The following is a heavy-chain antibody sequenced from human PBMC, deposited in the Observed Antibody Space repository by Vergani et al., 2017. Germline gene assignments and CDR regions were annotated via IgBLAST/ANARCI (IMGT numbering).Heavy chain of an antibody. CDR2: ISSSGSTI. J-gene: IGHJ6*02. CDR1: GFPFSDFY. V-gene: IGHV3-11*04. CDR3: ARSAGSAVDYYYGMDV. D-gene: IGHD6-13*01. Sequence: QVQLVESGGGLVKPGGSLRLSCAASGFPFSDFYMSWIRQAPGKGLEWVSYISSSGSTIYYADSVKGRFTISRNNAKNSLYLQMNSLRAEDTAVYYCARSAGSAVDYYYGMDVWGQGTTVTVSS.